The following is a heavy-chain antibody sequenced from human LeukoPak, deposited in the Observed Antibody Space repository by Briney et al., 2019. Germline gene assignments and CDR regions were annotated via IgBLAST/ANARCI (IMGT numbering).Heavy chain of an antibody. D-gene: IGHD6-19*01. CDR2: IKQDGTEK. V-gene: IGHV3-7*01. CDR3: ARDRGGSSGWSGVGY. Sequence: GGSLRLPCAASGFTFSSYWMTWVRQAPGKGLEWVANIKQDGTEKYYVDSVKGRFTISRDNAKNSLFLQMNSLRADDTAVYYCARDRGGSSGWSGVGYWGQGTLVTVSS. J-gene: IGHJ4*02. CDR1: GFTFSSYW.